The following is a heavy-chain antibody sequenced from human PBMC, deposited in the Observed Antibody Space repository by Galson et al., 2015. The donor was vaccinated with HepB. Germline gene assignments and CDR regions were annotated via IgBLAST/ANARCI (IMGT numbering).Heavy chain of an antibody. D-gene: IGHD3-22*01. CDR1: GFTFSSYG. CDR3: AKRGRDSSGSLDY. Sequence: SLRLSCAASGFTFSSYGMHWVRQAPGKGLEWVAFIRYDGSNKYYADSVKGRFTISRDNSKNTLYLQMNSLRAEDTAVYYCAKRGRDSSGSLDYWGQGTLVTVSS. J-gene: IGHJ4*02. CDR2: IRYDGSNK. V-gene: IGHV3-30*02.